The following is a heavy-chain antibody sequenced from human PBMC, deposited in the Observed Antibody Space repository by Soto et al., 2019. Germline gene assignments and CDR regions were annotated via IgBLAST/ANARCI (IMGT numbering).Heavy chain of an antibody. CDR1: GFTFSAYW. D-gene: IGHD1-1*01. CDR2: ISDDGSTA. Sequence: GGSLRFSCAVSGFTFSAYWMHWVCQVPGKGLTWVSRISDDGSTATYADSVKGRFVISRDNAKNSLYLEMNTLRVDDSGLYYCARGPRVSSTGTGAHWGRGTLVTVSS. CDR3: ARGPRVSSTGTGAH. V-gene: IGHV3-74*01. J-gene: IGHJ4*02.